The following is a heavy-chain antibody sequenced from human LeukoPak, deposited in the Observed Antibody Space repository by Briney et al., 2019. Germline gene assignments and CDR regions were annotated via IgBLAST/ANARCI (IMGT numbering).Heavy chain of an antibody. V-gene: IGHV4-59*11. J-gene: IGHJ3*02. D-gene: IGHD4-17*01. Sequence: SETLSLTCAVSDDSFSSHYWTWVRQPPGKGLEWVGYISYIGSTNYNPSLKSRVTISIDTSKNQFSLKLSSVTAADTAVYYCARDLVTVTKGFDIWGQGTMVSVSS. CDR2: ISYIGST. CDR3: ARDLVTVTKGFDI. CDR1: DDSFSSHY.